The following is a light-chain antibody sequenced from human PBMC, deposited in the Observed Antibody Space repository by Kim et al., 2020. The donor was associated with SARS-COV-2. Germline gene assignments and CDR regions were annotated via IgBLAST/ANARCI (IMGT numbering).Light chain of an antibody. CDR3: QQLDSYPIT. J-gene: IGKJ5*01. Sequence: VGDRVTITCRASQGIDNYLAWYQQNPGKAPDLLIYAASTLESGVPSRFSGSGSGTDFTLVISSLLPEDSATYYCQQLDSYPITFGQGTRLEIK. V-gene: IGKV1-9*01. CDR2: AAS. CDR1: QGIDNY.